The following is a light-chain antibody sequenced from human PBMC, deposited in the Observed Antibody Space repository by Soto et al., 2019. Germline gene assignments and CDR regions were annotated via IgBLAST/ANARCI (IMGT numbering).Light chain of an antibody. V-gene: IGKV3-11*01. Sequence: EIVLTQSPATLSLSPGDRATLSCRASQSVSSYLAWYQQKPGQDPRLLISDASNRATGIPARCSGSGSGTDFPLTISSLEPEDFAVYYCHQRSNWPPYTFGQGTKLEIK. CDR1: QSVSSY. CDR2: DAS. CDR3: HQRSNWPPYT. J-gene: IGKJ2*01.